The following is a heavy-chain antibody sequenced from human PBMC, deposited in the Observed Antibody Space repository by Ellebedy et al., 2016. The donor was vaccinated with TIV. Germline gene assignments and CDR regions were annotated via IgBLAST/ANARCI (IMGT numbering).Heavy chain of an antibody. V-gene: IGHV3-30*04. D-gene: IGHD2-15*01. CDR3: AREEVAAYFDY. J-gene: IGHJ4*02. Sequence: GESLKISXAASGFTFSTYAMHWVRQAPGKGLEWVALISYNGRKEYYADSVKGRFSISRDNSKNTLYLQMNSLRAEDTAVYYCAREEVAAYFDYWGQGTLVTVSS. CDR1: GFTFSTYA. CDR2: ISYNGRKE.